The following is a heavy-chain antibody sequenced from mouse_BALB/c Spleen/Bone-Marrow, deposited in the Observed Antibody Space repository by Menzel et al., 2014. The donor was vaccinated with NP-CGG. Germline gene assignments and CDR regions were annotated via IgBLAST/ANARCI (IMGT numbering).Heavy chain of an antibody. J-gene: IGHJ2*01. V-gene: IGHV14-3*02. CDR3: ARYRLGTYFDY. Sequence: EVKLQESGAEPVKPGASVKLSCTASGFNIKDTYMHWVKQRPEQGLEWIGRVDPANGNTKYDPKFQGKATITADTSSNTAYLQLSSLTSDDTAVYYCARYRLGTYFDYWGQGTTLTVSS. CDR2: VDPANGNT. D-gene: IGHD2-14*01. CDR1: GFNIKDTY.